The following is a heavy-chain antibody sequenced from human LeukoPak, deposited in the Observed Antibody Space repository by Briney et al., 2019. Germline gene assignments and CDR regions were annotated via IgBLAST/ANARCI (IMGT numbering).Heavy chain of an antibody. CDR2: IIPIFGTA. J-gene: IGHJ4*02. D-gene: IGHD2-15*01. CDR1: GGTFSCYA. Sequence: ASVKVSCKASGGTFSCYAISWVRQAPGQGLEWMGGIIPIFGTANYAQKFQGRVTITADKSTSTAYMELSSLRSEDTAVYYCALGVEGPFDHWGQGTLVTVSS. V-gene: IGHV1-69*06. CDR3: ALGVEGPFDH.